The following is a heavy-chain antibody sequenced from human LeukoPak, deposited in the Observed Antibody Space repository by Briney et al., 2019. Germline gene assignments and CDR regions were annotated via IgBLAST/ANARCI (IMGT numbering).Heavy chain of an antibody. Sequence: KPSETLSLTCTVSGDSITSSSYYWGWIRQPPGKGLEWIGTMYYTGTIYYNPSLKSRVTISVDTSKNQFSLKLSSVTAADTAVYYCARDFWNDFTAFDYWGQGTLVTVSS. V-gene: IGHV4-39*07. CDR2: MYYTGTI. D-gene: IGHD1-1*01. J-gene: IGHJ4*02. CDR3: ARDFWNDFTAFDY. CDR1: GDSITSSSYY.